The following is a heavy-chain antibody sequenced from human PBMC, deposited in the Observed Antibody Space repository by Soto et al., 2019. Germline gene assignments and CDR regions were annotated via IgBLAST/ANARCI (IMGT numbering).Heavy chain of an antibody. CDR2: INHLETT. CDR1: RASITYGAYS. CDR3: ARGGGFDSFDY. V-gene: IGHV4-30-2*01. Sequence: TLSLTCTVSRASITYGAYSWSWIRQTPGKGLEWIGYINHLETTFYNPSFESRLTLSIDRTKSQFSLNLKSMSAADRAVYFCARGGGFDSFDYWGQGILVTVSS. D-gene: IGHD3-10*01. J-gene: IGHJ4*02.